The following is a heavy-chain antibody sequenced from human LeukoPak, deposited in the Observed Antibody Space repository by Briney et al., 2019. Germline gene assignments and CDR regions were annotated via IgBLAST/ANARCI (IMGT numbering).Heavy chain of an antibody. V-gene: IGHV4-59*01. D-gene: IGHD3-22*01. CDR3: ATNYYDSSGYYYGLGY. CDR2: ISYSGST. J-gene: IGHJ4*02. Sequence: PSETLSLTCAVSGGSISSYSWHWIRQPPGKGVEWIGYISYSGSTNYNLSLKSRVTISRDTSKNQFSLKLSSVTAADTAVYYCATNYYDSSGYYYGLGYWGQGTLVTVSS. CDR1: GGSISSYS.